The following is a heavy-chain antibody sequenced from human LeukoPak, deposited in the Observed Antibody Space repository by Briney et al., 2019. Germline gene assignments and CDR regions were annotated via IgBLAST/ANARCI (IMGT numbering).Heavy chain of an antibody. V-gene: IGHV3-7*01. J-gene: IGHJ5*02. D-gene: IGHD1-26*01. CDR2: IKQDASQE. CDR3: AGDRKSGNFLGEFDH. Sequence: GGSLRLSCAASGFTFSSYWMSWVRQAPGKGPEWVAHIKQDASQEDHVDSVKGRFTISRDNAKNSLYLQMNSLRAEDTALYYCAGDRKSGNFLGEFDHWGQGTLVTVSS. CDR1: GFTFSSYW.